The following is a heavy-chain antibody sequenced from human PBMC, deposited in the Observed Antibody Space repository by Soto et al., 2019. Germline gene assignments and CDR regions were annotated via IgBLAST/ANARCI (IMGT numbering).Heavy chain of an antibody. CDR2: IYPGDSDT. D-gene: IGHD2-15*01. CDR3: ARFSFCSGGSCRRFDY. V-gene: IGHV5-51*01. Sequence: GESLRISCKGSGYSFTNYWIGWVRQMPGKGLEWMGIIYPGDSDTRYSPSFQGQVTISADKSISTAYLQWSSLKASDTAMYYCARFSFCSGGSCRRFDYWGQGTLVTVSS. J-gene: IGHJ4*02. CDR1: GYSFTNYW.